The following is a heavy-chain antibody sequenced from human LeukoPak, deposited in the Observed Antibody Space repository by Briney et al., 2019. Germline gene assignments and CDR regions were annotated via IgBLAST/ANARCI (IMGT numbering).Heavy chain of an antibody. D-gene: IGHD3-9*01. CDR1: GYSFTSYW. V-gene: IGHV5-51*01. CDR2: IHPRESET. J-gene: IGHJ5*01. CDR3: ARRTYDVLIATPSSVRKNWFDS. Sequence: GESLKISCKGSGYSFTSYWIGLVRQMPGKGLEWMGIIHPRESETRYSPSFQGQVTMSADKSITTAYLQLTSLKVTDTAMYYCARRTYDVLIATPSSVRKNWFDSWGQGTLVTVSS.